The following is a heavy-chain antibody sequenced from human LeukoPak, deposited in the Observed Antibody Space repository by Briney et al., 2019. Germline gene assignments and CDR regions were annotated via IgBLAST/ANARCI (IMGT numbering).Heavy chain of an antibody. J-gene: IGHJ4*02. V-gene: IGHV3-30*02. CDR1: GFIFSSNG. CDR2: IWHDGSKT. CDR3: AKDAFGYALDY. Sequence: QPGGSLRLSCAASGFIFSSNGMHWVRQAPGKGPEGVADIWHDGSKTYYADSVKGRFTISRDNSKNTLYLQMNSLRAEDTAVYYCAKDAFGYALDYWGQGTLVTVSS. D-gene: IGHD5-12*01.